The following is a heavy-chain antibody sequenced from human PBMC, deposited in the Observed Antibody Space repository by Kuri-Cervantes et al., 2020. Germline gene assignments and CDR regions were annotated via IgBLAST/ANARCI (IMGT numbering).Heavy chain of an antibody. V-gene: IGHV3-30*02. J-gene: IGHJ4*02. CDR1: GFTFSSYG. Sequence: GGSLRLSCAASGFTFSSYGMHWVRQAPGKGLEWVAVIWYDGSNKYYADSVKGRFTISRDNSKNTLYLQMNSLRAEDTAVYYCAKVGPDYDYVWGSFDYWGQGTLVTVSS. CDR3: AKVGPDYDYVWGSFDY. CDR2: IWYDGSNK. D-gene: IGHD3-16*01.